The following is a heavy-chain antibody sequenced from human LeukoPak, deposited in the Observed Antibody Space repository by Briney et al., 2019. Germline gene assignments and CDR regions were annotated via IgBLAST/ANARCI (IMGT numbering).Heavy chain of an antibody. Sequence: GGSLRLSCEASGFTFSNAWMSWVRQAPGKGLEWVGRIKSKTDGGTTDYAAPVKGRFTISRDDSKNTLYLRMNGLKTEDTAVYYCTTDYPNSGYETFDYWGQGTLVTVSS. V-gene: IGHV3-15*01. CDR3: TTDYPNSGYETFDY. CDR1: GFTFSNAW. J-gene: IGHJ4*02. D-gene: IGHD5-12*01. CDR2: IKSKTDGGTT.